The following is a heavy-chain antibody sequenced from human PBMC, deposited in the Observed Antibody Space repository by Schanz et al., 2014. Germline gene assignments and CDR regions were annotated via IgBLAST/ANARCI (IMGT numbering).Heavy chain of an antibody. J-gene: IGHJ3*02. CDR3: ARGPSTGAFDI. CDR1: GYTFTTYY. V-gene: IGHV1-46*03. CDR2: INPSSGTT. Sequence: QVQLVQSGAEVKKPGVSVKVSCKASGYTFTTYYIHWVRQAPGQGLEWMGKINPSSGTTRIAQNFHGRLAVTRDTSTSTVNMERRSLRSEDTAVYYCARGPSTGAFDIWGQGTRVTVSS.